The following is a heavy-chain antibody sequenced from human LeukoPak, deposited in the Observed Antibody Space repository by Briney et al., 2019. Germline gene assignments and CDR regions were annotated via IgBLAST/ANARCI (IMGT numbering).Heavy chain of an antibody. CDR2: IYYSGST. D-gene: IGHD3-9*01. CDR1: GGSISSYY. J-gene: IGHJ4*02. V-gene: IGHV4-59*01. Sequence: PSETLSLTCTVSGGSISSYYWSWIRQPPGKGLEWIGYIYYSGSTNYNPSLKSRVTISVDTSKNQFSLKLSSVTVADTAVYYCARQRYFDRAFDYWGQGTLVTVSS. CDR3: ARQRYFDRAFDY.